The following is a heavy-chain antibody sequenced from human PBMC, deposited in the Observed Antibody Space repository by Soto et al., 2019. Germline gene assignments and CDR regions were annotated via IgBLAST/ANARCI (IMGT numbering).Heavy chain of an antibody. J-gene: IGHJ4*02. Sequence: SETLSLTCTVSGGSISSSSYYWGWIRQPPGKGLEWIGSIYYSGSTYYNPSLKSRVTISVDTSKNQFSLKLSSVTAADTAVYYCFSSCLVTIFRVVIARIDYWGQGALVTVSS. CDR2: IYYSGST. V-gene: IGHV4-39*01. D-gene: IGHD3-3*01. CDR3: FSSCLVTIFRVVIARIDY. CDR1: GGSISSSSYY.